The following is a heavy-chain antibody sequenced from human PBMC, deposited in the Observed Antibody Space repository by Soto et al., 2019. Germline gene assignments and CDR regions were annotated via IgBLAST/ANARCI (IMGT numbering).Heavy chain of an antibody. J-gene: IGHJ6*02. CDR1: GFTFSSYG. V-gene: IGHV3-30*18. Sequence: GGSLRLSCAASGFTFSSYGMQWVRQAPGKGLEGVAVISYDGSNKYYADSVKGRFTISRDNSKNTLYLQMNSLRAEDTAVYYCAKGLASAGPYSVYYGMDVLGQGTTVTVSS. D-gene: IGHD6-13*01. CDR3: AKGLASAGPYSVYYGMDV. CDR2: ISYDGSNK.